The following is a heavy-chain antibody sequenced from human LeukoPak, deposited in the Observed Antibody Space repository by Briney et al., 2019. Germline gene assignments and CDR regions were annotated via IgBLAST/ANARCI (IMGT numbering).Heavy chain of an antibody. CDR1: GFTFSSYW. J-gene: IGHJ4*02. Sequence: PGGSLRLSCAASGFTFSSYWMHWVRQAPGKGLVWVSRINTDGSSTNYADSVKGRFTISRDNAKNTLYLQMNSLRAEDMAVYYCLATVGSYLPDFWGQGTLVTVSS. D-gene: IGHD1-26*01. V-gene: IGHV3-74*01. CDR3: LATVGSYLPDF. CDR2: INTDGSST.